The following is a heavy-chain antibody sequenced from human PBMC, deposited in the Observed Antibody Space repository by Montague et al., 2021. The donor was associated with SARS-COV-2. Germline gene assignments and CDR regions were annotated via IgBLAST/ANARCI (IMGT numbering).Heavy chain of an antibody. CDR2: TYYGSKWYN. CDR1: GDSVSSHSAT. V-gene: IGHV6-1*01. J-gene: IGHJ6*02. CDR3: TSGREGNYNVMDV. D-gene: IGHD1-1*01. Sequence: CAISGDSVSSHSATWNWVRQSPSRVLECLGRTYYGSKWYNDYAVSVRGRVTINPDTSKNQFSLLLNSVTPEDTAIYYCTSGREGNYNVMDVWGQGTTVTVSS.